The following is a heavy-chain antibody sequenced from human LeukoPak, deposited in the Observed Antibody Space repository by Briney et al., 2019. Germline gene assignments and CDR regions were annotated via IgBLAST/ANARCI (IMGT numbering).Heavy chain of an antibody. Sequence: PSETLSLTCTVSGGSISSGDYSWSWLRQPPGKGLEWIGYIYYSGSTYYNPSLKSRVTISVDTSKNQFSLKLSSVTAADTAVYYCARKNGWLQQEFDYWGQGTLVTVSS. J-gene: IGHJ4*02. CDR2: IYYSGST. V-gene: IGHV4-30-4*01. CDR1: GGSISSGDYS. CDR3: ARKNGWLQQEFDY. D-gene: IGHD5-24*01.